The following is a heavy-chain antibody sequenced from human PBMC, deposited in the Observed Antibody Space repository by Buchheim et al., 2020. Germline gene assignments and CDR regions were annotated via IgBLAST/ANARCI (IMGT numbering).Heavy chain of an antibody. CDR1: GYTFSSHG. CDR3: ARDPQGGYFDY. V-gene: IGHV3-33*01. CDR2: IWADGVTK. D-gene: IGHD1-26*01. J-gene: IGHJ4*02. Sequence: QVQLVESGGGVVQPGRSLRLSCEASGYTFSSHGMQWVRQAPGKGLEWVAVIWADGVTKYYADSVKGRFTISRDISKSTLFLEMNILRGEDTAVYYCARDPQGGYFDYWGQG.